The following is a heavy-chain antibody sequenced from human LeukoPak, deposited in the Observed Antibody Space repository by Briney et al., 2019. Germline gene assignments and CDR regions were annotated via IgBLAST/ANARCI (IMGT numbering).Heavy chain of an antibody. J-gene: IGHJ4*02. Sequence: GGSLRLFCAASGFTFSSYAMSWVRLAPGKGLEWVSAISASGDTTYYADSVRGRFTISRDNSKNTLYLQMNSLRAGDTALYYCAKESLRGHSYGFDNWGQGTLVTVSS. D-gene: IGHD5-18*01. CDR2: ISASGDTT. V-gene: IGHV3-23*01. CDR1: GFTFSSYA. CDR3: AKESLRGHSYGFDN.